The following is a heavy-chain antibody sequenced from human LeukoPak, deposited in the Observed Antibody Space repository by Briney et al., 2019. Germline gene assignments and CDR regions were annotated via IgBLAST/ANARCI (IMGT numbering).Heavy chain of an antibody. Sequence: PGGSLRLSCAASGFTFNNYPMSWVRQAPGKGLEWVAVIWYDGSNKYYADSVKGRFTISRDNSKNTLYLQMNSLRAEDTAVYYCARASRSVGALGMDVWGQGTTVTVSS. V-gene: IGHV3-33*08. CDR1: GFTFNNYP. CDR3: ARASRSVGALGMDV. D-gene: IGHD1-26*01. J-gene: IGHJ6*02. CDR2: IWYDGSNK.